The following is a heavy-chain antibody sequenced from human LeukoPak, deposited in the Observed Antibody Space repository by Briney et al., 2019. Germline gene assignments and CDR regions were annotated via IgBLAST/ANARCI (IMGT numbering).Heavy chain of an antibody. J-gene: IGHJ6*02. D-gene: IGHD6-13*01. CDR2: INSDGSST. V-gene: IGHV3-74*01. Sequence: RSGRSLRLSCAASGFTFSSYWMHWVRQPPGKGLVWVSRINSDGSSTSYADSVKGRLTISRNNAKNTLYLQMNSLRAEDTAVYYCARGTDYSSSWYLFPYYYYYGMDVWGQGTTVTVSS. CDR1: GFTFSSYW. CDR3: ARGTDYSSSWYLFPYYYYYGMDV.